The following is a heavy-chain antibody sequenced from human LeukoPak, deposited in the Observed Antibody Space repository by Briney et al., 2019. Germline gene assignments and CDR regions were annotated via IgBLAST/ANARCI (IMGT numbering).Heavy chain of an antibody. J-gene: IGHJ4*02. D-gene: IGHD6-19*01. CDR1: DGSISSSSYY. V-gene: IGHV4-39*07. CDR3: ARGGYSSGPDY. CDR2: IYYSGST. Sequence: SETLSLTCTVSDGSISSSSYYWGWIRQPPGKGLEWIGSIYYSGSTYYNPSLKSRVTISVDRSKNQFSLKLSSVTAADTAVYYCARGGYSSGPDYWGQGTLVTVSS.